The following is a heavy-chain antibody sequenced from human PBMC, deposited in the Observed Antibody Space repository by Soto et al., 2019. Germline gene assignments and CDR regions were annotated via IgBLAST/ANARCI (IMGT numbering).Heavy chain of an antibody. V-gene: IGHV3-30*18. CDR2: ISYDGSNK. CDR3: AKERSDYYGSGSYYGGVLDFDY. J-gene: IGHJ4*02. CDR1: GFTFSSYG. Sequence: GGSLRLSCAASGFTFSSYGMHWVRQAPGKGLEWVAVISYDGSNKYYADSVKGRFTISRDNSKNTLYLQMNSLRAEDTAVYYCAKERSDYYGSGSYYGGVLDFDYWGQGTLVTVSS. D-gene: IGHD3-10*01.